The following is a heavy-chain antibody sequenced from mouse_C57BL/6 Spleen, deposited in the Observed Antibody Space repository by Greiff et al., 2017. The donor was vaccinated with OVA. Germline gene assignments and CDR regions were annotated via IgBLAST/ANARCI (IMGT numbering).Heavy chain of an antibody. CDR1: GFNIKDDY. Sequence: LVESGAELVRPGASVKLSCTASGFNIKDDYMHWVKQRPEQGLEWIGWIDPENGDTEYASKFQGKATITADTSSNTAYLQLSSLTSEDTAVYYCTADYYGSSPWFAYWGQGTLVTVSA. CDR3: TADYYGSSPWFAY. D-gene: IGHD1-1*01. J-gene: IGHJ3*01. CDR2: IDPENGDT. V-gene: IGHV14-4*01.